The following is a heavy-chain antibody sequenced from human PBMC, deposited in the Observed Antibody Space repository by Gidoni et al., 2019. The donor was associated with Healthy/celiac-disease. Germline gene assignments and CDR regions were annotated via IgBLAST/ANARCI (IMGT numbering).Heavy chain of an antibody. J-gene: IGHJ6*02. CDR2: INHSGST. Sequence: QVQLQQWGAGLLKPSQTLSLTCAVYGGYFSGYYWSWIRQPPGNGLEWIGEINHSGSTNYNPSLKSRVTISVDTSKNQFSLKLSSVTAADTAVYYCARSRRGYSYGLGDYGMDVWGQGTTVTVSS. V-gene: IGHV4-34*01. D-gene: IGHD5-18*01. CDR3: ARSRRGYSYGLGDYGMDV. CDR1: GGYFSGYY.